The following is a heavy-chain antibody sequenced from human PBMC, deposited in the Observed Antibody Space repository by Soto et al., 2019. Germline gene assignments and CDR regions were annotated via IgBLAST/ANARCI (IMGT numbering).Heavy chain of an antibody. V-gene: IGHV4-59*01. D-gene: IGHD6-13*01. CDR3: AREGIAAAGNWFDP. Sequence: SETLSLTCTVSGGSSSSYYWSWIRQPPGKGLEWIGYTYYSGSTNYNPSLKSRVTISVDTSKNQFSLKLSSVTAADTAVYYCAREGIAAAGNWFDPWGQGTLVTVYS. CDR2: TYYSGST. J-gene: IGHJ5*02. CDR1: GGSSSSYY.